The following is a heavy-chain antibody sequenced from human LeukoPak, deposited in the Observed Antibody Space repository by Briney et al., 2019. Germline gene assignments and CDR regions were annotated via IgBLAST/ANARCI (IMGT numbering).Heavy chain of an antibody. Sequence: ASVKVSCKASGYTFTSYGIIWVRQAPGQGLEWMGWISAYNGNTNYAQKLQGRVTMTTDTSTSTAYMELRSLRSDDTAVYYCAREASLEGWFDPWGQGTLVTVSS. CDR1: GYTFTSYG. J-gene: IGHJ5*02. V-gene: IGHV1-18*01. D-gene: IGHD1-1*01. CDR2: ISAYNGNT. CDR3: AREASLEGWFDP.